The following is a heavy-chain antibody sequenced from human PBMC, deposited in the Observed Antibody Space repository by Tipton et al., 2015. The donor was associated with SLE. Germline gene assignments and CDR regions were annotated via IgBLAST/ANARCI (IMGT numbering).Heavy chain of an antibody. D-gene: IGHD2-15*01. V-gene: IGHV4-34*09. CDR3: ARAGGAFDI. Sequence: TLSLTCAVYGESFSGYYWSWIRQPPGKGLEWIGEINHSGSTNYNPSLKSLVTISVDTSKNQFSLKLSSVTAADTAVYYCARAGGAFDIWGQGTMVTVSS. CDR2: INHSGST. J-gene: IGHJ3*02. CDR1: GESFSGYY.